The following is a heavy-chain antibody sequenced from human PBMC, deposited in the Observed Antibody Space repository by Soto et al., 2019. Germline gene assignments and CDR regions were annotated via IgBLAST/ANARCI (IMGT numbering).Heavy chain of an antibody. CDR2: INTYHGNT. V-gene: IGHV1-18*01. CDR1: RYSSTRYG. Sequence: QVQLVQSIAAVKNPGASVKVSSQASRYSSTRYGISWARQAPGQGLEWMGWINTYHGNTNYAQNLHGRVTLTTDTYTSTTYMELTSLISNDAAVYYCAMVDGDLAPCPLDVWGQGTLVIVSS. J-gene: IGHJ4*01. D-gene: IGHD2-21*02. CDR3: AMVDGDLAPCPLDV.